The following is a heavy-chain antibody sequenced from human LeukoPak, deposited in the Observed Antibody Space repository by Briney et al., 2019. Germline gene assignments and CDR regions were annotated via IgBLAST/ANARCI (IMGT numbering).Heavy chain of an antibody. CDR2: ITGSGDTT. Sequence: GASLRLSCAASGFIFRNYAMSWVRQAPGKGLEWVSAITGSGDTTYYADSVKGRFTISRDNSKNTLYVEMNTLRAEDTAVYYCAKWGDFDILSGYYVSDFWGQGTLVTVSS. D-gene: IGHD3-9*01. CDR1: GFIFRNYA. J-gene: IGHJ4*02. CDR3: AKWGDFDILSGYYVSDF. V-gene: IGHV3-23*01.